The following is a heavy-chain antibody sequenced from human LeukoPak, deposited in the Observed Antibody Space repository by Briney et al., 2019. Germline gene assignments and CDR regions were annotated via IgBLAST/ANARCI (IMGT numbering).Heavy chain of an antibody. CDR3: AGLSSDSSGWYYYFEY. CDR1: GFTFSDYY. J-gene: IGHJ4*02. CDR2: IYSGGST. D-gene: IGHD6-19*01. Sequence: GGSLRLSCAASGFTFSDYYMSWVRQAPGKGLEWGSVIYSGGSTNYADSVKGRFTISRDNSNNTLYLQMNSLRAEDTAVYFCAGLSSDSSGWYYYFEYWGQGTLVTVSA. V-gene: IGHV3-66*01.